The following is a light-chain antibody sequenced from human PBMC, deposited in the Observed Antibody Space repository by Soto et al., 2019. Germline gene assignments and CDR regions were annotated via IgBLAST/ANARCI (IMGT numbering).Light chain of an antibody. CDR2: AAS. CDR1: QSISSY. V-gene: IGKV1-39*01. J-gene: IGKJ3*01. CDR3: QQSYSTPIT. Sequence: DIQMTQSPSSLSASVGDRVTITCRASQSISSYLNWYQQKPGKAPKLLIYAASSLQSGVPSRFSGSGSGTDFTLTIISLQPEDFATYYCQQSYSTPITFGPGTKLDIK.